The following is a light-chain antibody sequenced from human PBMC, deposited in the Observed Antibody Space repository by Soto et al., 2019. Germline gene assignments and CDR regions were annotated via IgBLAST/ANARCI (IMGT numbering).Light chain of an antibody. CDR3: CSYVGSSSVV. V-gene: IGLV2-23*02. Sequence: QSALTQPASVSGSPGQSITISYTGTSSDVGSYNLVSWYQQHPGKAPKLMIYEVSKRPSGVSNRFSGSKSGNTASLTISGLQAEDEADYYCCSYVGSSSVVFGGGTKVTVL. CDR2: EVS. CDR1: SSDVGSYNL. J-gene: IGLJ2*01.